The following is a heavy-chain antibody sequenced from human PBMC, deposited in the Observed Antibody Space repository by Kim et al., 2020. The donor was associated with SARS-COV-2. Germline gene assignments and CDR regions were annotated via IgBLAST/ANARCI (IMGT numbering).Heavy chain of an antibody. CDR3: ASGVGAGRWRGDY. Sequence: SETLSLTCTVSGGSISSSSYFWGWIRQPPGKGLEWIGSMYYSGSIYYNPSLKSRVTISVDTSKNQFSLKVNSVTAADTAVYYCASGVGAGRWRGDYWGQGTLVTVSS. J-gene: IGHJ4*02. V-gene: IGHV4-39*01. CDR1: GGSISSSSYF. CDR2: MYYSGSI. D-gene: IGHD3-3*01.